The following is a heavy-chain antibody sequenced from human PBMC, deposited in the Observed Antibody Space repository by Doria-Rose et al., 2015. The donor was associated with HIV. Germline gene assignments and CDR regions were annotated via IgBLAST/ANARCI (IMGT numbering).Heavy chain of an antibody. J-gene: IGHJ6*03. V-gene: IGHV4-4*09. CDR1: GGSISSYY. D-gene: IGHD3-10*01. CDR2: IYSSGST. CDR3: ARFRPSRGIYYSLDV. Sequence: LSLTCTVSGGSISSYYWNWIRQPPGKGLEWIGYIYSSGSTHYNSSLKSRVTISIDTSKNQFSLKLSSVTAADTAVYYCARFRPSRGIYYSLDVRGKGTTVTVSS.